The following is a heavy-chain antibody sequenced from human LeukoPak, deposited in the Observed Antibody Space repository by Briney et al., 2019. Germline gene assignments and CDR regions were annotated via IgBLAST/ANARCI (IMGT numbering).Heavy chain of an antibody. V-gene: IGHV4-30-4*08. CDR2: IYYSGST. D-gene: IGHD3-3*01. CDR3: ARIPSRDFWSGSAGYYFDY. CDR1: GGSIISGDYY. Sequence: SETLSLTCTVSGGSIISGDYYWSWIRQPPGKGLEWIGYIYYSGSTYYNPSLKSRVTISVDTSKNQFSLKLSSVTAADTAVYYCARIPSRDFWSGSAGYYFDYWGQGTLVTVSS. J-gene: IGHJ4*02.